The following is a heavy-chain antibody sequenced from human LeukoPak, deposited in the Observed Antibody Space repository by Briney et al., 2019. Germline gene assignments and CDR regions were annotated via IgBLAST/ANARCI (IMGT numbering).Heavy chain of an antibody. CDR1: GGSISSHY. CDR3: ARDRRYCSSTSCPPLYWYFDL. CDR2: IYYSGSN. Sequence: SETLSLTCTVSGGSISSHYWSWIRQPPGKGLEWIGYIYYSGSNNYNPSLKSRVTISVDTSKNQFSLKLSSVTAADTAVYYCARDRRYCSSTSCPPLYWYFDLWGRGTLVTVSS. V-gene: IGHV4-59*11. J-gene: IGHJ2*01. D-gene: IGHD2-2*01.